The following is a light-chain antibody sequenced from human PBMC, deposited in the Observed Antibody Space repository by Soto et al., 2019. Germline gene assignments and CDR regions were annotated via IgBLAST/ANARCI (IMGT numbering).Light chain of an antibody. Sequence: SYELTQPPSVSVAPGKTAIITCGGNDIETKSVHWYQQKAGQAPVLVMSFDSDRPSGIPERFSGSNSGNTASLTITRAEAGDEADYYCQVWDRPTDLVFGGGTKLT. CDR1: DIETKS. CDR3: QVWDRPTDLV. J-gene: IGLJ2*01. CDR2: FDS. V-gene: IGLV3-21*01.